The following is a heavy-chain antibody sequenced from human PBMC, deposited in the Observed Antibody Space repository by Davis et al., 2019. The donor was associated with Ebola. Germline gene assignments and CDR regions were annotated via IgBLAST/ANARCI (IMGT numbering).Heavy chain of an antibody. CDR2: ISGNGRST. V-gene: IGHV3-23*01. CDR1: GFTITTYA. J-gene: IGHJ4*02. D-gene: IGHD1-26*01. CDR3: AKDGLVGATGY. Sequence: GESLKISCVVSGFTITTYAMSWVRQAPGKGLEWVSGISGNGRSTYYADSVKGRFTISRDNSKNTLYLQMNSLRAEDTAVYYCAKDGLVGATGYWGQGTLVTVSS.